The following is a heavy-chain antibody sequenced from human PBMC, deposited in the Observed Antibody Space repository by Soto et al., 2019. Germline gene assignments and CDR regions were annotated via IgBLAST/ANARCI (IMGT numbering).Heavy chain of an antibody. Sequence: ASVKVSCKASGFTFTSSAMQWVRQARGQRLEWIGWIVVGSGNTNYAQKFQERVTITRDMSTSTAYMELSSLRSEDTAVYYCAATPGTIFGVVIPRHYYYMDVWGKGTTVTVSS. V-gene: IGHV1-58*02. CDR2: IVVGSGNT. CDR1: GFTFTSSA. D-gene: IGHD3-3*01. J-gene: IGHJ6*03. CDR3: AATPGTIFGVVIPRHYYYMDV.